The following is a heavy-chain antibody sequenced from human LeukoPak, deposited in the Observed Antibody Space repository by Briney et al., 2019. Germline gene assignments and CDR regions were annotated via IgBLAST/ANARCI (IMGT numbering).Heavy chain of an antibody. D-gene: IGHD5-24*01. Sequence: GGSLRLSCAASGFTFITYAMHWVRQAPGEGLEWVAVISYDGSNEYYVDSVKGRFTISRDNSKNILYLQMNSLTAEDTAVYYCARDSLKNGYNYDYFDYWGQGTLVTVSS. CDR2: ISYDGSNE. V-gene: IGHV3-30-3*01. CDR3: ARDSLKNGYNYDYFDY. J-gene: IGHJ4*02. CDR1: GFTFITYA.